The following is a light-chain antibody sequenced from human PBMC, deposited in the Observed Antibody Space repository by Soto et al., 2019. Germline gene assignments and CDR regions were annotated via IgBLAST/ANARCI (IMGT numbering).Light chain of an antibody. CDR3: SSYAGSSNV. J-gene: IGLJ1*01. Sequence: QSGLTQPPSASRSPGQSVAISCTGPTSDVGGYNYVSWYQQHPGKAPKLMIYEVNKRPAGVPDRFSGSKSGNTASLTVSGLQAEDEADYYCSSYAGSSNVFGTGTKVTVL. CDR1: TSDVGGYNY. CDR2: EVN. V-gene: IGLV2-8*01.